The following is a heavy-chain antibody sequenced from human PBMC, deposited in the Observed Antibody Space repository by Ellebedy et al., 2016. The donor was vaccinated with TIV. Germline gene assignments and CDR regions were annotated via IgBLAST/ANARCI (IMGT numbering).Heavy chain of an antibody. Sequence: GESLKISCAASGITFNSYWMNWVRQAPGTGLEWVAHINRDGSEKYSVDSLKGRFTISRDNAKNSLCLQMNSLRAEDTAVYYCARFSGYDYWGQGTLVTVSS. CDR3: ARFSGYDY. D-gene: IGHD5-12*01. J-gene: IGHJ4*01. V-gene: IGHV3-7*03. CDR2: INRDGSEK. CDR1: GITFNSYW.